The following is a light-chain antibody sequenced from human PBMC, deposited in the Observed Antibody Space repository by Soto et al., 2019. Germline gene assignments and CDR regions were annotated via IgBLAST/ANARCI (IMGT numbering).Light chain of an antibody. V-gene: IGKV3-15*01. CDR3: QQYNFWPPLT. Sequence: EIVMTQSPATLSVSPGERATLSCRASQNINSNLAWYRQKPGQAPRLLISDASTRATGVPARFSGSGSGTEFTLTIISLQSEDSGIYYCQQYNFWPPLTVGGGTKVEIK. CDR1: QNINSN. CDR2: DAS. J-gene: IGKJ4*01.